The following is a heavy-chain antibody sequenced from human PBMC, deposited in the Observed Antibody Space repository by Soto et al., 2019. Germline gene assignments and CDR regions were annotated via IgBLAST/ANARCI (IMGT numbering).Heavy chain of an antibody. V-gene: IGHV3-30*18. D-gene: IGHD5-18*01. CDR2: ISYDGSNK. CDR3: AKDQRGYSYLYSGMDV. J-gene: IGHJ6*02. CDR1: EGTCSSYG. Sequence: PGVSLSLCWAAAEGTCSSYGMRWVRQAPGKGLEWVAVISYDGSNKYYADSVKGRFTISRDNSKNTLYLQMNSLRAEDTAVYYCAKDQRGYSYLYSGMDVWGQGTTVPVSS.